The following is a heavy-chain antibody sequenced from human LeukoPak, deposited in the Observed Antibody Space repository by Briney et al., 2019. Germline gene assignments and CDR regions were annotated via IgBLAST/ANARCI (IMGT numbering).Heavy chain of an antibody. CDR1: GFTVSSNY. V-gene: IGHV3-66*01. CDR2: IYSGGST. CDR3: ARDPSGGGYSIPGDY. J-gene: IGHJ4*02. Sequence: PGGSLRLSCAASGFTVSSNYMSWVRQAPGKGLEWVSVIYSGGSTYYTDSVKGRFTISRDNSKNTLYLQMNSLRAEDTAVYYCARDPSGGGYSIPGDYWGQGTLVTVSS. D-gene: IGHD3-22*01.